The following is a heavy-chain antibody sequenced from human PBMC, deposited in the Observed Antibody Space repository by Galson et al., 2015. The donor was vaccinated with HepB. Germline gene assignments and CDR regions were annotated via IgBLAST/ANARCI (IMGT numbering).Heavy chain of an antibody. CDR1: GFTFNNYA. D-gene: IGHD2-15*01. CDR2: VSDSGHST. Sequence: SLRLSCAASGFTFNNYAMSWVRQAPGKGLEWVSTVSDSGHSTFYADSVKGRFTISRDNSKNTVYLQMNSLRAEDTAVYYCAKGTRNIEIMVSVTPWPGDYWGQGTLLTVSS. CDR3: AKGTRNIEIMVSVTPWPGDY. J-gene: IGHJ4*02. V-gene: IGHV3-23*01.